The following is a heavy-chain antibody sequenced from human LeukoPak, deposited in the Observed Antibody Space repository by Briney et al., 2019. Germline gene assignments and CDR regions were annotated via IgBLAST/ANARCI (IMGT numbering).Heavy chain of an antibody. CDR2: IKQDGSKK. Sequence: GGSLRLSCVASGFPFSSYWMTWVRQAPGKGLEWVANIKQDGSKKSYVDSVKGRFTISRDNAKNSLYLQMNSLRAEDTAVYYCTRVGYIDEGIDYWGQGTLVTVSS. CDR1: GFPFSSYW. D-gene: IGHD5-24*01. J-gene: IGHJ4*02. V-gene: IGHV3-7*04. CDR3: TRVGYIDEGIDY.